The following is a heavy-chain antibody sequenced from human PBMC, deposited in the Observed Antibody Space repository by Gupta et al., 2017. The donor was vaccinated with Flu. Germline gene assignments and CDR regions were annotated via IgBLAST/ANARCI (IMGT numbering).Heavy chain of an antibody. CDR2: ISSSSSYI. D-gene: IGHD5-18*01. Sequence: EVQLVESGGGLVKPGGSLRLSCAASGFTFSSYSMNGVRQAPGKGLEWVSSISSSSSYIYYADSVKGRFTISRDNAKNSLYLQMNSLRAEDTAVYYXAXDMYSYGLFDHNYYYGMDVWGQGTTVTVSS. V-gene: IGHV3-21*01. CDR1: GFTFSSYS. CDR3: AXDMYSYGLFDHNYYYGMDV. J-gene: IGHJ6*02.